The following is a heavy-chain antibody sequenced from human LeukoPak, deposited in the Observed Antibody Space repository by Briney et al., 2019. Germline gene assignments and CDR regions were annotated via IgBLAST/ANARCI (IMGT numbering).Heavy chain of an antibody. CDR1: GYTFMDYY. Sequence: ASVKVSCKASGYTFMDYYIHWARQAPGQGLEWMGIINPSGGSTSYAQKFQGRVTMTRDMSTSTVYMELSSLRSEDTAVYYCARAPRRDGTRGAFDIWGQGTMVTVSS. CDR2: INPSGGST. D-gene: IGHD5-24*01. J-gene: IGHJ3*02. V-gene: IGHV1-46*01. CDR3: ARAPRRDGTRGAFDI.